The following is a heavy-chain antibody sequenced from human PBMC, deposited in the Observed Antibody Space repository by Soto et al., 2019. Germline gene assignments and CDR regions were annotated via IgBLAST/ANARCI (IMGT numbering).Heavy chain of an antibody. CDR2: IDPSDSYT. CDR3: AIHYYDSSAYYGLDY. V-gene: IGHV5-10-1*01. Sequence: GESLKISCKASGYIFTSYWINWVRQMPWKGLEWMGRIDPSDSYTNYSPPFRGHVTISADKSISTAYLQWSSLKASDTAMYYCAIHYYDSSAYYGLDYWGQGTLVTVSS. CDR1: GYIFTSYW. D-gene: IGHD3-22*01. J-gene: IGHJ4*02.